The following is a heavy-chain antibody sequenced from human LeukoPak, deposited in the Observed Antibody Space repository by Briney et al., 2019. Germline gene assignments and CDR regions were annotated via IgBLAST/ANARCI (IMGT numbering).Heavy chain of an antibody. CDR1: GFTFSNYW. V-gene: IGHV3-74*03. J-gene: IGHJ4*02. CDR2: IKTDGSST. Sequence: GGSLRLXCAASGFTFSNYWMHWVRQAPGKGLVWVSRIKTDGSSTTYADSVKGRFTMSRDNAKNTLYLQMSSLRAEDTAVYYCARGFALIPAGVPDYWGQGTLVTVSS. D-gene: IGHD2-2*01. CDR3: ARGFALIPAGVPDY.